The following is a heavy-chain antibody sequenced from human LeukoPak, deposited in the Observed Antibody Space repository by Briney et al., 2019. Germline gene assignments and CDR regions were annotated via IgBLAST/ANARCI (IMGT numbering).Heavy chain of an antibody. D-gene: IGHD6-19*01. V-gene: IGHV3-73*01. CDR1: GFTFSGSA. CDR3: TRQETIKRIAVSGSSYYYYYMDV. Sequence: PGGSLRLSCAASGFTFSGSAIHWVRQASGKGLEWVGRIRSKASRYSTSYAASVKGRFTISRDDSKNTAYLQMNSLKTEDTAVYFCTRQETIKRIAVSGSSYYYYYMDVWGKGTTVTVSS. J-gene: IGHJ6*03. CDR2: IRSKASRYST.